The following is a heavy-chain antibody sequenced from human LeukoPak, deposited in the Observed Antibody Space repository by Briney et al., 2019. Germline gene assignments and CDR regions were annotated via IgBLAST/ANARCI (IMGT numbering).Heavy chain of an antibody. CDR2: IWYDGSNK. D-gene: IGHD6-13*01. J-gene: IGHJ4*02. Sequence: GGSLRLSCAASGFTFSSYGMHWVRQAPGKGLECVAVIWYDGSNKYYADSVKGRFTISRDNSKNTLYLQMNSLRAEDTAVYYCAKGGEEQQLVLIDYWGQGTLVTVSS. CDR1: GFTFSSYG. V-gene: IGHV3-33*06. CDR3: AKGGEEQQLVLIDY.